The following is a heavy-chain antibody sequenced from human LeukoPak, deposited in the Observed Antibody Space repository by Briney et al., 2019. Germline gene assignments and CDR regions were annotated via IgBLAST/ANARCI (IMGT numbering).Heavy chain of an antibody. D-gene: IGHD2-2*01. CDR1: AGTFSSYA. CDR2: IIPMLGIA. CDR3: ARYCSSTSCSFDY. Sequence: ASVKVSCKASAGTFSSYAISWVRQAPGQGLEWMGRIIPMLGIANYAQKFQGRITITADKSTSTAYMELNSLRSEDTAVYYCARYCSSTSCSFDYWGQGTLVTVSS. J-gene: IGHJ4*02. V-gene: IGHV1-69*04.